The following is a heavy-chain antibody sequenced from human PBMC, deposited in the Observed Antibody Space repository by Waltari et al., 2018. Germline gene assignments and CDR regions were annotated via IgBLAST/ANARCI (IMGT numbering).Heavy chain of an antibody. CDR3: ARDRYSSGWYRAFDI. CDR2: IYYSGST. Sequence: QLQLQESGPGLVKPSETLSLTCTVSGGSISSSSYYWGWIRQPPGKGLEWIGSIYYSGSTYYTPSRKSRVTISVDTSKNQFSLKLSSVTAADTAVYYCARDRYSSGWYRAFDIWGQGTMVTVSS. V-gene: IGHV4-39*07. D-gene: IGHD6-19*01. J-gene: IGHJ3*02. CDR1: GGSISSSSYY.